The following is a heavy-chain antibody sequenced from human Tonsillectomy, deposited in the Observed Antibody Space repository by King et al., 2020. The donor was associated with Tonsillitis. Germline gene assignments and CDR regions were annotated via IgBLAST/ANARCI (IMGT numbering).Heavy chain of an antibody. V-gene: IGHV4-59*08. CDR3: ARRRSIVGAAPTDAFDI. D-gene: IGHD1-26*01. Sequence: QLQESGPGLVKPSETLSLTCTVSGGSISSYYWSWIRQPPGKGLEWIGYIYYSGSTYYNPSLKSRVTISVDTSRNQFSLKLTSVTAADTAVYYCARRRSIVGAAPTDAFDIWGQGTMVTVSS. CDR1: GGSISSYY. J-gene: IGHJ3*02. CDR2: IYYSGST.